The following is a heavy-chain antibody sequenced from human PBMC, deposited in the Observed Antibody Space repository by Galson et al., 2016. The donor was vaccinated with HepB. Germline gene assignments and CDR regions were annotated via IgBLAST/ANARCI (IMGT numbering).Heavy chain of an antibody. CDR1: GASMRNYY. J-gene: IGHJ4*02. D-gene: IGHD2-8*01. CDR3: ARGNGSHLY. V-gene: IGHV4-59*01. CDR2: IHNSGST. Sequence: SETLSLTCTVSGASMRNYYWSWIRQPPGKGLEWIGYIHNSGSTNYNPSLKSRVTISVDTSKSQFSLNLSSVTAADTAVYYCARGNGSHLYWGQGTLVTVSS.